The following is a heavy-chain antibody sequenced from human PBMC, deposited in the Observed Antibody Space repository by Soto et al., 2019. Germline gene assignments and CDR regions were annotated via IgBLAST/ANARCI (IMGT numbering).Heavy chain of an antibody. J-gene: IGHJ4*02. CDR2: IKSKTDGGTK. V-gene: IGHV3-15*01. CDR3: TPDRLGVIQLWCRGEDYFDY. Sequence: EVQLVESGGGLVQPGGSLRLSCAASGFTFSNAWMSWVRQAPGKGLEWVGRIKSKTDGGTKDYAAPVKGRFTISRDDSKNTLYLQMNSLKTEYTAVYYCTPDRLGVIQLWCRGEDYFDYWGQGTLVTVSS. D-gene: IGHD5-18*01. CDR1: GFTFSNAW.